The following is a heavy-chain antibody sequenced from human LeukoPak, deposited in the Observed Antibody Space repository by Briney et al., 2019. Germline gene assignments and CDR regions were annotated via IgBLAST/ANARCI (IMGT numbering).Heavy chain of an antibody. D-gene: IGHD6-13*01. V-gene: IGHV1-69*04. CDR2: IIPILGIA. J-gene: IGHJ1*01. Sequence: SVTVSCKASGGTFSSYAISWVRQAPGQGLEWMGRIIPILGIANYAQKFQGRVTITADKSTSTAYMELSSLRSEDTAGYYCASTKGIAAAGQYFQHWGQGTLVTVSS. CDR3: ASTKGIAAAGQYFQH. CDR1: GGTFSSYA.